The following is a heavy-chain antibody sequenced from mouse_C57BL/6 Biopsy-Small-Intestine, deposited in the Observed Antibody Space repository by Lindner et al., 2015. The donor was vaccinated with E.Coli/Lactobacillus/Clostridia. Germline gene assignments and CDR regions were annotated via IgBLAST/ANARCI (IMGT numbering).Heavy chain of an antibody. D-gene: IGHD3-1*01. Sequence: VQLQESGPGLAKPSQTLSLTCSVTDYSITSDYWNWIRKFPGNKFEYMGYINYSGFTYYNPSLTSRISITRDTSKNQYYLQLNSVTTEDTATYYCARFRGVPYYFDYWGQGTTLTVSS. CDR1: DYSITSDY. CDR2: INYSGFT. V-gene: IGHV3-8*01. J-gene: IGHJ2*01. CDR3: ARFRGVPYYFDY.